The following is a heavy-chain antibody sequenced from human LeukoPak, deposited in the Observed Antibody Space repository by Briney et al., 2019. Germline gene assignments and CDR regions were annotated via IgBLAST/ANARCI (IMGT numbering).Heavy chain of an antibody. CDR2: IGAAGDT. V-gene: IGHV3-13*01. Sequence: PGGSLRLSRAASGFTFSTYDMHWVRQVTGKDLEWVSAIGAAGDTYYPDSVKGRFTISRENVKNSLYLQMNSLRVEDTAVYYCARGWNSFWYFDFWGRGTQVTVSS. CDR1: GFTFSTYD. D-gene: IGHD1-7*01. CDR3: ARGWNSFWYFDF. J-gene: IGHJ2*01.